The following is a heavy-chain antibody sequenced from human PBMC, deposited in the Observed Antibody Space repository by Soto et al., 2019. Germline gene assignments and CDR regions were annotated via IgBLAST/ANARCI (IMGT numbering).Heavy chain of an antibody. CDR1: GYSFTSYW. J-gene: IGHJ6*02. D-gene: IGHD5-18*01. Sequence: LGESLKISCKGSGYSFTSYWISWVRQMPGKGLEWMGRIDPSDSYTNYSPSFQGHVTISADKSISTAYLQWSSLKASDTAMYYCARTSMQSRGYSYGHGGMDVWGQGTTVTVS. V-gene: IGHV5-10-1*01. CDR3: ARTSMQSRGYSYGHGGMDV. CDR2: IDPSDSYT.